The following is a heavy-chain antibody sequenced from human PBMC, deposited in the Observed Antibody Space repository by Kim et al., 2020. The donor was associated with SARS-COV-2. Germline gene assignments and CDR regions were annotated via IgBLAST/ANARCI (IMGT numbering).Heavy chain of an antibody. CDR2: IYYSGST. Sequence: SETLSLTCTVSGGSISSGGYYWSWIRQHPGKGLEWIGYIYYSGSTYYNPSLKSRVTISVDTSKNQFSLKLSSVTAADTAVYYCAGDSGGAVATPYGMDVWGQGTTVTVSS. V-gene: IGHV4-31*03. CDR3: AGDSGGAVATPYGMDV. D-gene: IGHD5-12*01. J-gene: IGHJ6*02. CDR1: GGSISSGGYY.